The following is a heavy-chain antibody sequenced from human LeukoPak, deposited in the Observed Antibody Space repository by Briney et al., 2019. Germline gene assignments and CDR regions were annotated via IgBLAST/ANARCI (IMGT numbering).Heavy chain of an antibody. V-gene: IGHV3-33*01. Sequence: SGGSLRLSCAASGFTFSSYGMHWVRQAPGKGLEWVAVIWYDGSNKYYADSVKGRFTISRDNAKNSLYLQMNSLRAEDTAVYYCARGGIVGARAAFDIWGQGTMVTVSS. CDR1: GFTFSSYG. CDR2: IWYDGSNK. CDR3: ARGGIVGARAAFDI. D-gene: IGHD1-26*01. J-gene: IGHJ3*02.